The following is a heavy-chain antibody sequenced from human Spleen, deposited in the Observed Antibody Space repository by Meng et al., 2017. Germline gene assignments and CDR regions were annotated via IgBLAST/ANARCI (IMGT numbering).Heavy chain of an antibody. J-gene: IGHJ4*02. CDR2: INPKSGDT. V-gene: IGHV1-2*06. Sequence: QVQLVQSGAEVKKPGASVKVSCKASGYTFPDYYLHWVRRAPGQGLEWMGRINPKSGDTHYAQKFQGRVIMTGDTSISTAYMELSGLRSDDTAMYYCARDEDISAAGKLFGDYWGQGTLVTVSS. CDR1: GYTFPDYY. CDR3: ARDEDISAAGKLFGDY. D-gene: IGHD6-25*01.